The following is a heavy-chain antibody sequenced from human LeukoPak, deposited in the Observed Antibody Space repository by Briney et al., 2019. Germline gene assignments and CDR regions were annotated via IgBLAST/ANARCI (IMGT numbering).Heavy chain of an antibody. CDR3: ARSLGSDFYFDY. J-gene: IGHJ4*02. CDR2: INPSGGST. CDR1: GYTFTSYY. D-gene: IGHD5/OR15-5a*01. Sequence: ASVKVSCTASGYTFTSYYMHLVRQAAGQGLEWMGIINPSGGSTSYAQKFQGRVTMTRDTSTSTVYMELSSLRSEDTAVYYCARSLGSDFYFDYWGQGTLVTVSS. V-gene: IGHV1-46*01.